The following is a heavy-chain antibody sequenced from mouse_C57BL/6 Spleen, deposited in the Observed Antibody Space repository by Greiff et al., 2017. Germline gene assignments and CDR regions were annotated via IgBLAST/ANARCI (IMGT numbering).Heavy chain of an antibody. CDR3: ARDHGNFDY. V-gene: IGHV5-4*01. CDR1: GFTFSSYA. CDR2: ISDGGSYT. J-gene: IGHJ2*01. D-gene: IGHD2-1*01. Sequence: EVKVVESGGGLVKPGGSLKLSCAASGFTFSSYAMSWVRQTPEKRLEWVATISDGGSYTYNPDNVKGRFTISRDNAKNNLYLQMSHLKSEDTAMYYCARDHGNFDYWGQGTTLTVSS.